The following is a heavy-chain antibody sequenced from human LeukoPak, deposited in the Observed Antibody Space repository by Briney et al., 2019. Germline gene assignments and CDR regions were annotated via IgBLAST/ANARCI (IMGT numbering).Heavy chain of an antibody. J-gene: IGHJ4*02. D-gene: IGHD3-10*01. CDR1: GYTFTGYY. CDR3: ATHTPIAMVWGVMIS. V-gene: IGHV1-2*06. Sequence: ASVKVSCKASGYTFTGYYMHWVRQAPGQGLEWMGRINPNSGGTNYAQKFQGRVTMTRDTSISTAYMELSRLRSDDTAVYYCATHTPIAMVWGVMISWGQGTLVTVSS. CDR2: INPNSGGT.